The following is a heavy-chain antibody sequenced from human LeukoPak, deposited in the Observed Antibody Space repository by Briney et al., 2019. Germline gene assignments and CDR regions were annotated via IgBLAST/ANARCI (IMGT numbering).Heavy chain of an antibody. CDR2: IIPIFGTA. Sequence: SVKVSCKASGGTFSSYAISWVRQAPGQGLEWMGGIIPIFGTANYAQKFQGRVTITADEPTSTAYMELSSLRSEDAAVYYCAREDWNYSGFDIWGQGTMVTVSS. J-gene: IGHJ3*02. CDR1: GGTFSSYA. D-gene: IGHD1-7*01. CDR3: AREDWNYSGFDI. V-gene: IGHV1-69*01.